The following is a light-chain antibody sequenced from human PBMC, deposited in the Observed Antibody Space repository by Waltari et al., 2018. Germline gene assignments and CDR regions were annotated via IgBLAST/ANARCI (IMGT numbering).Light chain of an antibody. CDR2: KDS. V-gene: IGLV3-25*03. CDR1: SFPTQY. Sequence: SYELTHPPPVSVSPGQPARTTCSGDSFPTQYSYWDQQKPGQAPVLVIFKDSERPSGIPELFSGSSSGTTVTLTISGVQAEDEADYYCQSANSNGTFVVFGGGTKLSVL. CDR3: QSANSNGTFVV. J-gene: IGLJ2*01.